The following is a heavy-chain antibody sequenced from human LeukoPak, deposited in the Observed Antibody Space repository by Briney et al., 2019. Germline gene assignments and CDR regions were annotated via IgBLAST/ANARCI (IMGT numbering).Heavy chain of an antibody. V-gene: IGHV4-39*01. CDR3: ARSDYYDGSAFDY. J-gene: IGHJ4*02. CDR2: IYYSGST. D-gene: IGHD3-22*01. CDR1: GGSISSISYY. Sequence: SETLSLTCSVSGGSISSISYYWGWIRQPPGKGLEWIGSIYYSGSTYYNPSLKSRFTISVDTSKNQFSLKLSSVTAADTAVYYCARSDYYDGSAFDYWGQGTLVTVSS.